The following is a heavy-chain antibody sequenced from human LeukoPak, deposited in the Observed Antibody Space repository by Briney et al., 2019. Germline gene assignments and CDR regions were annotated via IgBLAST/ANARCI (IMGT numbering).Heavy chain of an antibody. V-gene: IGHV4-34*01. CDR1: GGSFSGYY. Sequence: SETLSLTCAVYGGSFSGYYWSWIRQPPGKGLEWIGEINHSGSTYYNPSLKSRVTISVDRSKNQFSLKLSSVTAADTAVYYCARSSTSRDYGMVVWGQGTTVTVSS. D-gene: IGHD2-2*01. CDR2: INHSGST. CDR3: ARSSTSRDYGMVV. J-gene: IGHJ6*02.